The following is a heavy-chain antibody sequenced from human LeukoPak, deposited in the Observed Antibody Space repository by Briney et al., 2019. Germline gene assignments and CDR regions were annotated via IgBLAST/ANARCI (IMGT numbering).Heavy chain of an antibody. CDR2: IYYSGST. D-gene: IGHD3-16*02. V-gene: IGHV4-30-4*01. J-gene: IGHJ4*02. CDR1: GGSISSGDYY. Sequence: AQTLSLTCTVSGGSISSGDYYGRWLRQPPGTGLEWIGYIYYSGSTNYNPSLKSRVTISVDTSKNQFSLKLSSVTAADTAVYYCARIDSVKYYFDYWGQGTLVTVSS. CDR3: ARIDSVKYYFDY.